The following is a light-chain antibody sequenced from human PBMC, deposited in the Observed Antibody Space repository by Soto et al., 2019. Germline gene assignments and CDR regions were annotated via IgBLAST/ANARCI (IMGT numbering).Light chain of an antibody. V-gene: IGKV3-15*01. Sequence: EIVMTQSPGTLSVSPGERATLSCRASQNIITNLAWYQQKPGQAPRLLIFFASTRVTGIPARFSGSGSGTEFTLTISSLQSEDFAVYYCHQYYSWPRGTFGQGTKVDI. J-gene: IGKJ1*01. CDR2: FAS. CDR3: HQYYSWPRGT. CDR1: QNIITN.